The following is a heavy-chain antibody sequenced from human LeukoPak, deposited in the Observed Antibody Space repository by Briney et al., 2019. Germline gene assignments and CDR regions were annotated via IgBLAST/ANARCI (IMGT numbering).Heavy chain of an antibody. Sequence: GGSLRLSCAASGFTFSSSGMHWVRQAPGKGLEWVAFIRYDGSNKYYADSVNGRFAISRDNSKNTLYLQMNSLRAEDTAVYYCAKDRMGDIVVVPAAIRFDPWGQGTLVTVSS. V-gene: IGHV3-30*02. CDR3: AKDRMGDIVVVPAAIRFDP. J-gene: IGHJ5*02. CDR1: GFTFSSSG. CDR2: IRYDGSNK. D-gene: IGHD2-2*01.